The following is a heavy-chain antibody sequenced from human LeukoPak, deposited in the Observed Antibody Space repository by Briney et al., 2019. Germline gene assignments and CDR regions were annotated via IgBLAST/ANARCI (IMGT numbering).Heavy chain of an antibody. CDR1: GFTFSSYA. D-gene: IGHD3-10*01. Sequence: GGSLRLSCAASGFTFSSYAMSWVRQAPGKGLEWVSAISGSGGSTYYANSVKGRFTISRDNSKNTLYLQMNSLRAEDTAVYYCAKAWELGIASIDYWGQGTLVTVSS. CDR3: AKAWELGIASIDY. J-gene: IGHJ4*02. CDR2: ISGSGGST. V-gene: IGHV3-23*01.